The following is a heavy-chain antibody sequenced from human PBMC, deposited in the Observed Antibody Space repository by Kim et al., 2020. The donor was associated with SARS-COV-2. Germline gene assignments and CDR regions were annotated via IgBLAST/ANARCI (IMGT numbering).Heavy chain of an antibody. D-gene: IGHD6-13*01. J-gene: IGHJ4*02. CDR2: SKK. Sequence: SKKHYVDAVKDRFTNTRDNAKKSLYLQMSSLSDEETAVYYCAREKAAADYWGQGTLVTVSS. CDR3: AREKAAADY. V-gene: IGHV3-7*03.